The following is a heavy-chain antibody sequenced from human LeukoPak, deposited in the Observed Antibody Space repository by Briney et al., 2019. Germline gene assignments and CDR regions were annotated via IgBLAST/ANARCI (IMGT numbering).Heavy chain of an antibody. V-gene: IGHV1-18*01. J-gene: IGHJ4*02. Sequence: VASVTISCKASGYTFTNYGITWVRQAPGQGLEWMGWRSAYNGNTKYAQTLQGRVTMTTDTSTSTAYMELRSLRSDDTAVYYCARDHSSSCQLFDYWGQGTLVTVSS. CDR2: RSAYNGNT. CDR3: ARDHSSSCQLFDY. CDR1: GYTFTNYG. D-gene: IGHD6-13*01.